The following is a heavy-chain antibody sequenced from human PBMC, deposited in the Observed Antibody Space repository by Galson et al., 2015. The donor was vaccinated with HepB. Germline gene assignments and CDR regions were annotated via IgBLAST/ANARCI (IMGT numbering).Heavy chain of an antibody. CDR3: ATFPNGYSSGWYYGMDV. V-gene: IGHV1-24*01. CDR2: FDPEDGET. Sequence: SVKVSCKVSGYTLTELSMHRVRQAPGKGLEWMGGFDPEDGETIYAQKFQGRVTMTEDTSTDTAYMELSSLRSEDTAVYYCATFPNGYSSGWYYGMDVWGQGTTVTVSS. J-gene: IGHJ6*02. CDR1: GYTLTELS. D-gene: IGHD6-19*01.